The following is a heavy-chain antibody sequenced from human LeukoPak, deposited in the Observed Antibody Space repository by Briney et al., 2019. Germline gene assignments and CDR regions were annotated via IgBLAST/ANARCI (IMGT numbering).Heavy chain of an antibody. CDR1: GFTFSSYA. D-gene: IGHD6-13*01. J-gene: IGHJ4*02. Sequence: PGGSLRLSCAASGFTFSSYAMHWVRQAPGKGLEWVAVISYDGSNKYYADSVKGRFTISRDNSKNTLYLQMNSLRAEDTAVYYCARDPSSWYREYFDSGGGETLATVS. V-gene: IGHV3-30-3*01. CDR2: ISYDGSNK. CDR3: ARDPSSWYREYFDS.